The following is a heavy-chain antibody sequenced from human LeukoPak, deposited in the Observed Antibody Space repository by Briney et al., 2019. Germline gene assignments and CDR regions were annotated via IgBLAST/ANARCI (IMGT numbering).Heavy chain of an antibody. CDR2: INPNSGGT. Sequence: ASVKVSYKASGYTFTGYYMHWVRQAPGQGLEWMGWINPNSGGTNYAQKFQGRVTMTRDTSISTAYVELSRLRSDDTAVYYCARDSLGTIFGVVIGFDYWGQGTLVTVSS. CDR1: GYTFTGYY. V-gene: IGHV1-2*02. CDR3: ARDSLGTIFGVVIGFDY. J-gene: IGHJ4*02. D-gene: IGHD3-3*01.